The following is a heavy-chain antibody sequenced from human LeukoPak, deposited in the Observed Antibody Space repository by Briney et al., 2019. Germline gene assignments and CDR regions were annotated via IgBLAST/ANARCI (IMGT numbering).Heavy chain of an antibody. CDR3: AKDVGGATVTENTPRGYGMDV. CDR1: GFTFSSYA. D-gene: IGHD4-11*01. J-gene: IGHJ6*02. V-gene: IGHV3-23*01. CDR2: ISGSGGST. Sequence: GGSLRLSCAASGFTFSSYAMSWVRQAPGKGLEWVSAISGSGGSTYYADSVKGRFTISRDNSKNTLYLQVNSLRAEDTAVYYCAKDVGGATVTENTPRGYGMDVWGRGTTVTVSS.